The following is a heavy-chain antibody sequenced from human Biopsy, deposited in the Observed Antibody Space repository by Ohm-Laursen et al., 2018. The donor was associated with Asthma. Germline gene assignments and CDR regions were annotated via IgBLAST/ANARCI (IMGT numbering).Heavy chain of an antibody. CDR3: ARRGGVRRYFDY. J-gene: IGHJ4*02. V-gene: IGHV4-30-4*02. D-gene: IGHD3-16*01. CDR2: IYYIGST. Sequence: SDTLSLTCTVSGGSISSGASYWSWVRQPPGKGLEWIGYIYYIGSTYYNPSLRSRVAISLDTSKNQFSLKLSSVTAADTAVYFCARRGGVRRYFDYWGQGTLVTVSS. CDR1: GGSISSGASY.